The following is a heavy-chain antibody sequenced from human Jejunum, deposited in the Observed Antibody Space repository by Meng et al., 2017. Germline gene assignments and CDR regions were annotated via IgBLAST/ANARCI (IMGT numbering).Heavy chain of an antibody. Sequence: GESLKISYVASGFTFSSYEMNWVRQAPGKGLEWLSYISSSGSTKNYADSVKGRFTISRDNAKNSLFLQINSLRVEDTAVYYCAREATTLPDYWGQGTLVTVSS. CDR2: ISSSGSTK. J-gene: IGHJ4*02. D-gene: IGHD5-12*01. V-gene: IGHV3-48*03. CDR1: GFTFSSYE. CDR3: AREATTLPDY.